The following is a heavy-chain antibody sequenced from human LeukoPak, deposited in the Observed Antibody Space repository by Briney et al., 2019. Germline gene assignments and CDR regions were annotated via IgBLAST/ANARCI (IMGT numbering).Heavy chain of an antibody. V-gene: IGHV3-30*18. Sequence: PGGSLRLSCAVSGFTFSSYGMHWVRQAPGKGLEWVAVISYDGSNKYYADSVKGRFTISRDNSKNTLYLQMNSLRAEDTAVYYCAKDEDTAMVYWGQGTLVTVSS. CDR3: AKDEDTAMVY. CDR2: ISYDGSNK. D-gene: IGHD5-18*01. CDR1: GFTFSSYG. J-gene: IGHJ4*02.